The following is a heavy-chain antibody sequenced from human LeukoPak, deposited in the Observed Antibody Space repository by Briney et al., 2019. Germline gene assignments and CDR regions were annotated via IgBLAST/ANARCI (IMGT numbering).Heavy chain of an antibody. J-gene: IGHJ6*03. CDR3: ARDQVGDIVVVPAAHYYYYYMDV. CDR1: GYTFTGYY. CDR2: INPNSGGT. V-gene: IGHV1-2*02. Sequence: ASVKVSCKASGYTFTGYYMHWVRQAPGQGLEWMGWINPNSGGTNYAQKFQGRVTMTRDTSISTAYMELSRLRSDDTAVYYCARDQVGDIVVVPAAHYYYYYMDVWGKGTMVTVSS. D-gene: IGHD2-2*01.